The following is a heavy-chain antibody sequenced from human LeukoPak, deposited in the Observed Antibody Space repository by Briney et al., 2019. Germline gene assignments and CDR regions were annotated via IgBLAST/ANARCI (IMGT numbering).Heavy chain of an antibody. J-gene: IGHJ5*02. D-gene: IGHD6-13*01. CDR1: GGSISSYY. CDR2: IYYSGST. V-gene: IGHV4-59*01. Sequence: SETLSLTCTVSGGSISSYYWSWIRQPPGKGLEWIGYIYYSGSTNYNPSLKSRVTISVDTSKNQFSLKLSSVTAADTAVYYCARVKVAAAGNWWFYPGGRGTLVLVS. CDR3: ARVKVAAAGNWWFYP.